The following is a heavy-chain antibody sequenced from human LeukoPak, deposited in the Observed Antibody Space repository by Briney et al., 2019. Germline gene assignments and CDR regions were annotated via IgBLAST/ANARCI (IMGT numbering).Heavy chain of an antibody. V-gene: IGHV1-8*03. J-gene: IGHJ4*02. Sequence: ASVKVSCKASGYTFTSYDINWVRQATGQGLEWMGWMNPNSGNTGYAQKFQGRVTITRNTSISTAYMELSSLRSEDTAVYFCARVAQHRYYYDSSAFLYYFDYWGQGTLVTVSS. CDR2: MNPNSGNT. CDR3: ARVAQHRYYYDSSAFLYYFDY. D-gene: IGHD3-22*01. CDR1: GYTFTSYD.